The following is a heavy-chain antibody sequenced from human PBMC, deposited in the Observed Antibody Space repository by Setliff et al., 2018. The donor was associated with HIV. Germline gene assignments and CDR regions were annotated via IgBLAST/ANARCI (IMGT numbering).Heavy chain of an antibody. CDR2: IYYSGST. CDR3: ATYAGNGGGKGY. V-gene: IGHV4-39*07. D-gene: IGHD2-21*01. Sequence: SETLSLTCSVSGGSISSSNYYWGWIRQPPGKGLEWIGNIYYSGSTNYNPSLKSRVTISVDTSKNQFSLTLSSVTAADTAMYYCATYAGNGGGKGYWGQGTLVTVSS. J-gene: IGHJ4*02. CDR1: GGSISSSNYY.